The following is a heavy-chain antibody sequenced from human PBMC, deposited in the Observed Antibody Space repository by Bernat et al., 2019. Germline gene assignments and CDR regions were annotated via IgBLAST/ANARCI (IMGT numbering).Heavy chain of an antibody. D-gene: IGHD1-26*01. CDR3: ARDRPYSGSYIDGFDI. CDR2: IYHSGST. CDR1: GGSISSSTW. Sequence: QVQLQESGPGLVKPSGTLSLTCAVSGGSISSSTWWSWVRQPPGKGLEWIGEIYHSGSTNYNPPRKSRVTISVDKSKNQFSLKLSYVTAADTAVYYCARDRPYSGSYIDGFDIWGQGTMVTVSS. J-gene: IGHJ3*02. V-gene: IGHV4-4*02.